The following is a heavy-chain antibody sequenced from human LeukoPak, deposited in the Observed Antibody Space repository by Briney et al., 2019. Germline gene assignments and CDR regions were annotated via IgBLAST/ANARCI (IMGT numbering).Heavy chain of an antibody. D-gene: IGHD6-19*01. Sequence: GGSLRLSCAASGFTFSSYAMSWVRQAPGKGLEWVAFIRYDGSNKYYADSVKGRFTISRDNSKNTLYLQMNSLRAEDTAVYYCAKDARSSGWYGWFDPWGQGTLVTVSS. J-gene: IGHJ5*02. CDR2: IRYDGSNK. V-gene: IGHV3-30*02. CDR3: AKDARSSGWYGWFDP. CDR1: GFTFSSYA.